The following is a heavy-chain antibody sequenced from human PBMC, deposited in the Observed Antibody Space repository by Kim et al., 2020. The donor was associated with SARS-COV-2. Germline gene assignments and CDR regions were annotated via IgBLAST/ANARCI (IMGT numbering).Heavy chain of an antibody. V-gene: IGHV3-21*01. D-gene: IGHD4-17*01. CDR1: GFTFSNYS. J-gene: IGHJ4*02. Sequence: GGSLRLSCAASGFTFSNYSMNWVRQAPGRGLEWVSSLSSSRTYIYYADSVKGRFTISRDNAKNTLYLQMNSLRDEDTAVYYCARGRPGRRTVFDYWCQGT. CDR3: ARGRPGRRTVFDY. CDR2: LSSSRTYI.